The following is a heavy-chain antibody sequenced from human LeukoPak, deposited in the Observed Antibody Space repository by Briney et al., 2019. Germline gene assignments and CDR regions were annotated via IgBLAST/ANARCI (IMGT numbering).Heavy chain of an antibody. V-gene: IGHV3-23*01. Sequence: PGGSLRLSCAASGFTFSSYAMSWVRQAPGKGLEWVSAISGSGGSTYYADSVKGRFTISRDNSKNTLYLQMNSLRAEDTAVYYCAKGGGIKQLVQYYYYMDVWGKGTTVTVSS. CDR3: AKGGGIKQLVQYYYYMDV. CDR2: ISGSGGST. D-gene: IGHD6-6*01. J-gene: IGHJ6*03. CDR1: GFTFSSYA.